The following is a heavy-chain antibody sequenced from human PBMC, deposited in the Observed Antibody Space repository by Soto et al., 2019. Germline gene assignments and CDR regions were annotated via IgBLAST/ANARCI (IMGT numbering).Heavy chain of an antibody. Sequence: GGSLRLSCAASGFTFSSYEMSWVRQAPGKGLEWVSYISSGGSTMYYADSVEGRFTISRDNAKNSLYLQMNSLRAEDTAVYYCARGPTVVRGDWGQGALVTVS. CDR2: ISSGGSTM. CDR3: ARGPTVVRGD. D-gene: IGHD4-17*01. J-gene: IGHJ4*02. CDR1: GFTFSSYE. V-gene: IGHV3-48*03.